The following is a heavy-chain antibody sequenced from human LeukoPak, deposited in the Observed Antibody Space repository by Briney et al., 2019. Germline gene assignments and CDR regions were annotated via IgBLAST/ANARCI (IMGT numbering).Heavy chain of an antibody. J-gene: IGHJ6*02. V-gene: IGHV3-23*01. D-gene: IGHD3-10*01. CDR1: GFTFSRYA. Sequence: SGGSLRLSCAASGFTFSRYAVGWVRHAPGKGLEWVSSISGSGGSTYYADSVKGRFTISRDNSKNTLYLQMNSLRAEDTAVYYCAKVITMVRGVTHLPLGMDVWGQGTTVTVSS. CDR3: AKVITMVRGVTHLPLGMDV. CDR2: ISGSGGST.